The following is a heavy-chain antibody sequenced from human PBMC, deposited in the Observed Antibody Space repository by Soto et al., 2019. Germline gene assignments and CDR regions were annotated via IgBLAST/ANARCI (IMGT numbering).Heavy chain of an antibody. CDR2: ISYDGGNI. Sequence: SGGSLRLSCEASGFAFRSYAMHWVRQAPGKGLEWVGVISYDGGNIYYADSVKGRFTISRDNSKNTLYVQVNSLRPEDTAVYYCAKGILSATIGPYAMDVWGQGTTVTVSS. V-gene: IGHV3-30*18. D-gene: IGHD3-16*01. CDR1: GFAFRSYA. J-gene: IGHJ6*02. CDR3: AKGILSATIGPYAMDV.